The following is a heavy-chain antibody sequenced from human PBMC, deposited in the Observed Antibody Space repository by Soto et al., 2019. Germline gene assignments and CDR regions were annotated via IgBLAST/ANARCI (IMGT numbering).Heavy chain of an antibody. Sequence: QVQLQESGPGLVKPSETLSLTCTVSGGSISSYYWTWIRQPPGKGLEWVGYVYYSGTTYYNPSLQCRVTLSVDTSKSQFSLKVKSVTAGDTGISYCARARSTWLYFFVYWGQGSLVTVSS. CDR3: ARARSTWLYFFVY. V-gene: IGHV4-59*01. CDR1: GGSISSYY. CDR2: VYYSGTT. D-gene: IGHD6-13*01. J-gene: IGHJ4*02.